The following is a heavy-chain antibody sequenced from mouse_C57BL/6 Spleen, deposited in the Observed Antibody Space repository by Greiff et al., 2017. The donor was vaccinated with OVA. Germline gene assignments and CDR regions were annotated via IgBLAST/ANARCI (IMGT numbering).Heavy chain of an antibody. CDR3: ARGRDYGSSYPWYFDV. CDR1: GYSITSGYD. D-gene: IGHD1-1*01. V-gene: IGHV3-1*01. CDR2: ISYSGST. J-gene: IGHJ1*03. Sequence: EVMLVESGPGMVKPSQSLSLTCTVTGYSITSGYDWHWIRHFPGNKLEWMGYISYSGSTNYNPSLKSRISITHDTSKNHFFLKLNSVTTEDTATYYCARGRDYGSSYPWYFDVWGTGTTVTVSS.